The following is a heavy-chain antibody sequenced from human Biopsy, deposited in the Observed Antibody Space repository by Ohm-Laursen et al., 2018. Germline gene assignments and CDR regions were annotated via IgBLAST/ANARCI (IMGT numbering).Heavy chain of an antibody. Sequence: SLRLSCAASGFLFSRHAMHWVRQAPGKGLEYVSAISNTGDGTYYANSVKGRFTVSRDNSGNRLYLQMDSLRIEDTAIYFCARAGDFGSRGAGDYWSRGTLVTVSS. V-gene: IGHV3-64*01. D-gene: IGHD3-10*01. CDR2: ISNTGDGT. CDR1: GFLFSRHA. J-gene: IGHJ4*02. CDR3: ARAGDFGSRGAGDY.